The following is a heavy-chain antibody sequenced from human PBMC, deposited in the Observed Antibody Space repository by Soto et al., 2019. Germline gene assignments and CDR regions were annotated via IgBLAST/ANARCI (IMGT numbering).Heavy chain of an antibody. CDR1: GGSFRGYD. Sequence: ETLYLTCAVYGGSFRGYDGSGIRQPPGKGLEWIGEINHSGSTNYNPSLKSRVTISVDTSKNQFSLKLSSVTAADTAVYYCARAHHDIVVYNYYYGMDVWGQGTTVTVSS. CDR3: ARAHHDIVVYNYYYGMDV. V-gene: IGHV4-34*01. J-gene: IGHJ6*02. D-gene: IGHD2-15*01. CDR2: INHSGST.